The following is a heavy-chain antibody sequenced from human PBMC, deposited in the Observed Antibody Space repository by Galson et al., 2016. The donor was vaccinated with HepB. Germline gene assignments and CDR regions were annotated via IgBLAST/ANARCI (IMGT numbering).Heavy chain of an antibody. CDR2: IDAAGDT. Sequence: SLRLSCAASGFTFSRYDVHWVRQATGKGLEWVSGIDAAGDTFYPGSVKGRFTISRDNAKNSFYLQMDSLRPADTAVYYCARMDGNNYYGMDVWGQGTTVTVSS. V-gene: IGHV3-13*01. D-gene: IGHD1/OR15-1a*01. CDR1: GFTFSRYD. CDR3: ARMDGNNYYGMDV. J-gene: IGHJ6*02.